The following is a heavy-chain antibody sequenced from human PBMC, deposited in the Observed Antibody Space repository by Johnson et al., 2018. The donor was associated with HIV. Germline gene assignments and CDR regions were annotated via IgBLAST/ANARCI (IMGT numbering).Heavy chain of an antibody. V-gene: IGHV3-66*01. J-gene: IGHJ3*01. CDR2: IYSGGNT. D-gene: IGHD5/OR15-5a*01. CDR3: ARSPPLRRSAFAF. Sequence: VHLVESGGGLIQPGGSLRLSYAASGFTVSSNYMSWVRQAPGKGLEWVSVIYSGGNTYYTDSVKGRFTISRDNSKNTLYLQMNSLRAEDTAVYYCARSPPLRRSAFAFWGQGTMVTVSS. CDR1: GFTVSSNY.